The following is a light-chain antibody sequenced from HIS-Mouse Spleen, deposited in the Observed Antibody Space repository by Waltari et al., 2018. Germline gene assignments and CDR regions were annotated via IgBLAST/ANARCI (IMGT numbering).Light chain of an antibody. Sequence: DIQMTQSPSTLSASVVARVTITCRASQSISSWLAWYQQKPGKAPKLLIYKASSLESGVPSRFSGSGSGTEFTLTISSLQPDDFATYYCQQYGTFGQGTKLEIK. V-gene: IGKV1-5*03. CDR2: KAS. J-gene: IGKJ2*01. CDR1: QSISSW. CDR3: QQYGT.